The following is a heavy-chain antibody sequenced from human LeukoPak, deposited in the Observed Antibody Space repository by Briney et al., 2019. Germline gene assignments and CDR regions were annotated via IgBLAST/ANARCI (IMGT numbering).Heavy chain of an antibody. CDR3: ARDWWFDP. V-gene: IGHV3-74*01. J-gene: IGHJ5*02. Sequence: GGSLRLSCAATGFTFSSYWTHWLRHAPGRGPVGVSSINSDGSSTSYADSVKGRFTISRDNAKSTLYLQMNSLRVEDTAVYYCARDWWFDPWGQGPLVSVSS. CDR2: INSDGSST. CDR1: GFTFSSYW.